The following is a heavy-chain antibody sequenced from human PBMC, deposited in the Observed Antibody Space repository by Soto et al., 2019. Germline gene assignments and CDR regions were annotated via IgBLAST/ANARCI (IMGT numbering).Heavy chain of an antibody. D-gene: IGHD6-6*01. Sequence: GESLKISCKSSGYIFSKYWIGWVRQMPGKGLEWMGIIYPGDSDTRYSPSFQGQVTISADKSITTAYLQWRSLKVSDTAMSSFMVYSSSSGHHFDYWGQGILVTVSS. CDR1: GYIFSKYW. V-gene: IGHV5-51*01. CDR3: MVYSSSSGHHFDY. CDR2: IYPGDSDT. J-gene: IGHJ4*02.